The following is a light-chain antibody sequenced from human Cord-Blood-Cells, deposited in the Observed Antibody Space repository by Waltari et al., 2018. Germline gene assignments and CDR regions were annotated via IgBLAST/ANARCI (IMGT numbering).Light chain of an antibody. CDR3: CSYAGSYTYV. CDR2: DVS. J-gene: IGLJ1*01. V-gene: IGLV2-11*01. CDR1: RWDVWGYTS. Sequence: QSALTQPRSVSGSPGQSVPTSCTGTRWDVWGYTSVPWYQQHPGKAPKLMIYDVSKRPSGVPDRFSGSKSGNTASLTISGLQAEDEADYYCCSYAGSYTYVFGTGTKVTVL.